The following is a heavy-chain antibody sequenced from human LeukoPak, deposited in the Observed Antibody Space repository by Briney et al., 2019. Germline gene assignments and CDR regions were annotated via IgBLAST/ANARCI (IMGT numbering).Heavy chain of an antibody. CDR2: INTNTGNP. V-gene: IGHV7-4-1*02. CDR1: GYTFTSYA. Sequence: ASVKVSCKASGYTFTSYAMNWVRQAPGQGLEWMGWINTNTGNPTYAQGFTGRFVFSLDTSVSTAYLQISSLKAEDTAVYYCARVGYSSGWPLFDYWGQGTLVTVSS. J-gene: IGHJ4*02. D-gene: IGHD6-19*01. CDR3: ARVGYSSGWPLFDY.